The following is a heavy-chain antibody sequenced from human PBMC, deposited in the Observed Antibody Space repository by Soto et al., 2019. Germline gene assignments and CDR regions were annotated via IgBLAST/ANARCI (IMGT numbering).Heavy chain of an antibody. J-gene: IGHJ4*02. V-gene: IGHV2-5*02. CDR1: GFSLSSTRMA. D-gene: IGHD6-19*01. CDR3: AHIVVAGLGYYFDY. CDR2: IYWDDDK. Sequence: QITLKESGPPLVKPTQTLTLTCPFSGFSLSSTRMAVGWIRQPPGKALEGLALIYWDDDKRSSPFLKSRLTITKDTSKNQVGLTMSNMDPVDTARYYWAHIVVAGLGYYFDYWGQGTLVTVSS.